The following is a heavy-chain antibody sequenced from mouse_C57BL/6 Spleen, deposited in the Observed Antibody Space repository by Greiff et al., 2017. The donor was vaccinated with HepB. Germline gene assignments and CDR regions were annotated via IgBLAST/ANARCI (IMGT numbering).Heavy chain of an antibody. J-gene: IGHJ1*03. CDR2: INPGSGGT. CDR3: ARGGAPMVRYWYFDV. Sequence: QVQLQQSGAELVRPGTSVKVSCKASGYAFTNYLIEWVKQRPGQGLEWIGVINPGSGGTNYNEKFKGKATLTADKSSSTAYMQLSSLTSEDSAVYFCARGGAPMVRYWYFDVWGTVTTVTVSS. D-gene: IGHD2-2*01. V-gene: IGHV1-54*01. CDR1: GYAFTNYL.